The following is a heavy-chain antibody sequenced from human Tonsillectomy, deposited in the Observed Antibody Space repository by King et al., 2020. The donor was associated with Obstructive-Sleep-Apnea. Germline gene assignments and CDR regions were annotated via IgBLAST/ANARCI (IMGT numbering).Heavy chain of an antibody. V-gene: IGHV4-59*01. Sequence: VQLQESGPGLVKSSETLSLTCSVSGGSISGYYWSWIRQPPGKGLEWIGYIYYSGSTNYNTSLKGRATISVETSKNQFSLNLSSVTAADTAVYYCARERDYGDDGMDVWGQGTTVTVSS. J-gene: IGHJ6*02. CDR1: GGSISGYY. CDR3: ARERDYGDDGMDV. CDR2: IYYSGST. D-gene: IGHD4-17*01.